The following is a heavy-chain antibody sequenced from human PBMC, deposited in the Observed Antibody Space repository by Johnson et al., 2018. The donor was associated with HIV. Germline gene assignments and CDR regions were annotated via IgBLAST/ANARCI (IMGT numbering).Heavy chain of an antibody. CDR1: RFTFSDYY. J-gene: IGHJ3*02. D-gene: IGHD3-22*01. V-gene: IGHV3-11*04. Sequence: QVQLVESGGGLVKPGGSLRLSCAASRFTFSDYYMSWIRQTPGKGLEWVSYISSSGGTIYYADSVKGRFSISRDNAKNSLYLQRNSLRAEDTAVYYCARDRGYWDAFDIWGQGTMVTVSS. CDR2: ISSSGGTI. CDR3: ARDRGYWDAFDI.